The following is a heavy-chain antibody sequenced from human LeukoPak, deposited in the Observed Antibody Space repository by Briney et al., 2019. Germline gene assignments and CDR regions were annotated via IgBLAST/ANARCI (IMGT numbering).Heavy chain of an antibody. CDR2: IFYSGST. D-gene: IGHD3-10*01. V-gene: IGHV4-59*08. CDR1: GGSISGYG. CDR3: ARTGYYASGSSYYYGMDV. Sequence: SETLSLTCSVSGGSISGYGWSWIRQPPGKGLEWIGYIFYSGSTNYTPSLESRVTISIDTSKNQFSLKVNSVTAADTAVYYCARTGYYASGSSYYYGMDVWGQGTTVTVSS. J-gene: IGHJ6*02.